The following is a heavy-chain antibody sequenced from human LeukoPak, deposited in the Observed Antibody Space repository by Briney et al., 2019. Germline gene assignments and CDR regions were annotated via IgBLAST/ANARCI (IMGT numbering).Heavy chain of an antibody. CDR3: ARDLSGSSWYRGGNFDY. V-gene: IGHV3-21*01. Sequence: GGSLRLSCAASGFTFSGYTMIWVRQAPGKGLEWVSFISSSSSYIYYADSVKGRFTISRDNAKDSLYLQMNSLRAEDTAVYYWARDLSGSSWYRGGNFDYWGQGTLVTVSS. D-gene: IGHD6-13*01. CDR2: ISSSSSYI. CDR1: GFTFSGYT. J-gene: IGHJ4*02.